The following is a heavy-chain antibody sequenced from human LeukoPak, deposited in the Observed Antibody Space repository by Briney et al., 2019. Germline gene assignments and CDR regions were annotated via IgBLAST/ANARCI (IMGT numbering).Heavy chain of an antibody. Sequence: SETLSLTCTVSGGSISSYYWSWIRQPPGKGLEWIGYIYYSGSTNYNPSLKSRVTISVDTSKNQFSLKLSSVTAADTAVYYCARSPGHLNDIWSGYYTFYYGMDVWGQGTTVTVSS. CDR2: IYYSGST. CDR3: ARSPGHLNDIWSGYYTFYYGMDV. V-gene: IGHV4-59*01. CDR1: GGSISSYY. J-gene: IGHJ6*02. D-gene: IGHD3-3*01.